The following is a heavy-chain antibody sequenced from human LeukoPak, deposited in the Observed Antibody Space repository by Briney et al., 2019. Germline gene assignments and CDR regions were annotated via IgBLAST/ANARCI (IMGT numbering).Heavy chain of an antibody. Sequence: SETLSLTCAVSGYSISSGYYWGWIRQPPGKGLEWIGSIYHSGSTYYNPSLKSRVTISVDTSKNQFSLKLSSVTAADTAVYYCARVPCSSTSCYPYYYYMDVWGKGTTVTVSS. CDR3: ARVPCSSTSCYPYYYYMDV. CDR2: IYHSGST. CDR1: GYSISSGYY. J-gene: IGHJ6*03. D-gene: IGHD2-2*01. V-gene: IGHV4-38-2*01.